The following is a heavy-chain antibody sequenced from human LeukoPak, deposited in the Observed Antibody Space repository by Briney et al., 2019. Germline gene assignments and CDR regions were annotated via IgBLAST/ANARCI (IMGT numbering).Heavy chain of an antibody. D-gene: IGHD4-17*01. CDR2: VDPGGIV. V-gene: IGHV4-34*01. CDR3: ARDPNVDYD. CDR1: GGSFRRYY. J-gene: IGHJ4*02. Sequence: SETLSLTCAVYGGSFRRYYWSWIRQPPGKGLEWIGEVDPGGIVNYNPSLKSRVTMSVDTSKNQLSLKLTSVIAADTAAYYCARDPNVDYDWGQGTLVTVSS.